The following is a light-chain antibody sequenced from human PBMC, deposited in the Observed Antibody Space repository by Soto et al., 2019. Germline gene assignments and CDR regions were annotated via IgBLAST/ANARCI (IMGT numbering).Light chain of an antibody. CDR1: QSVISTY. J-gene: IGKJ1*01. CDR3: QQYGRSKRWT. V-gene: IGKV3-20*01. CDR2: GAS. Sequence: IVLTQSPGTLSLSPGERATLSCRAIQSVISTYLAWYQQRPGQAPRLLIYGASSRATGIPDRFSGGGTGTDFNLNISRVEPEDFAMYYCQQYGRSKRWTFGQGTKVDIK.